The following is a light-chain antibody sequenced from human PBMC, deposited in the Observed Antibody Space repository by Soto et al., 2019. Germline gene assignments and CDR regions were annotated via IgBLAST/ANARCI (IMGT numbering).Light chain of an antibody. J-gene: IGKJ4*01. Sequence: VLTQSPGTLSLSPGERATLFCRAGQSVSSGDLAWYQQKPGQAPRLLIYGASNRATGIPDRFSGSGSGTDFTLTISSLEPEDVAVYYCQRYRSSPLTFGGGTKVEIK. CDR3: QRYRSSPLT. V-gene: IGKV3-20*01. CDR2: GAS. CDR1: QSVSSGD.